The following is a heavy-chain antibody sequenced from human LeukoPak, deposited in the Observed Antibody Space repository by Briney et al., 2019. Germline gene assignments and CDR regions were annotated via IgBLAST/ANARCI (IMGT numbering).Heavy chain of an antibody. CDR2: ISASNGST. CDR1: GYTFTNYG. V-gene: IGHV1-18*01. Sequence: GASLKVSCKTSGYTFTNYGLSCVRQTPGQGVEWMGGISASNGSTNYAQKLQGRVTMTTDTSSNTAHMELRSLRSDDTAVYYCAREGYFGSGIDYYNGMEISGQETQGTVS. CDR3: AREGYFGSGIDYYNGMEI. J-gene: IGHJ6*02. D-gene: IGHD3-10*01.